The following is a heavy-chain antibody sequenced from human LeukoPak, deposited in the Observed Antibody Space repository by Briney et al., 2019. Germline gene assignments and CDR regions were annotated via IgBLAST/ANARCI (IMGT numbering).Heavy chain of an antibody. CDR1: GFTVSSNS. J-gene: IGHJ5*02. CDR2: IYSGGNT. Sequence: GGSLRLSCTVSGFTVSSNSMSWVRQAPGKGLEWVSFIYSGGNTHYADSVKGRFTISRDNAKNSLYLQMNSLRAEDTAVYYCARDRSPAPIPPLRKKSNWFEHWGQGTLVTVSP. V-gene: IGHV3-53*01. CDR3: ARDRSPAPIPPLRKKSNWFEH. D-gene: IGHD2-21*01.